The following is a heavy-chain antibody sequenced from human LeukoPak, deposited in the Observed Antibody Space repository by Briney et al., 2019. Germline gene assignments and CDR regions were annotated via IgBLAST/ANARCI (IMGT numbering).Heavy chain of an antibody. Sequence: ASVKVSCKASGYTFTSYYMHWVRQAPGQGLEWMGIINPSGGSTRYAQKFQGRVTMTRDTSISTAYMELSRLRSDDTAVYYCARESHNLDDAFDIWGEGTMVTVSS. V-gene: IGHV1-46*01. CDR3: ARESHNLDDAFDI. CDR2: INPSGGST. D-gene: IGHD5-24*01. J-gene: IGHJ3*02. CDR1: GYTFTSYY.